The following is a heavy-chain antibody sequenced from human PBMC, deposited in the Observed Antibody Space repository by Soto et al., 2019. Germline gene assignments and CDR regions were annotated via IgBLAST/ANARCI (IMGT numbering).Heavy chain of an antibody. V-gene: IGHV3-53*01. Sequence: EVQLVESGGGWIQPGGSLRLSCAASGFTVSSNYMSWVRQAPGKGLEWVSVIYSGGSTYYADSVKGRFTISRDNSKNTLYLQMNSLRAEDTAVYYCARDRVESGYPEYFQHWGKGTLVTVSS. D-gene: IGHD3-22*01. J-gene: IGHJ1*01. CDR3: ARDRVESGYPEYFQH. CDR2: IYSGGST. CDR1: GFTVSSNY.